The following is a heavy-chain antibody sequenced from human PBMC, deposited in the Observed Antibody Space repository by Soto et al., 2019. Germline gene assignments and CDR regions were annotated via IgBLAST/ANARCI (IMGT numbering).Heavy chain of an antibody. Sequence: PGESLKISCKGSGYSFTSYWISWVRQMPGKGLEWMGRIDPSDSYTNYSPSFQGHVTISADKSISTAYLQWSSLKASDTAMYYCARRRLSQYYYDSSGYFDYWGQGTLVTVSS. CDR1: GYSFTSYW. D-gene: IGHD3-22*01. V-gene: IGHV5-10-1*01. CDR3: ARRRLSQYYYDSSGYFDY. J-gene: IGHJ4*02. CDR2: IDPSDSYT.